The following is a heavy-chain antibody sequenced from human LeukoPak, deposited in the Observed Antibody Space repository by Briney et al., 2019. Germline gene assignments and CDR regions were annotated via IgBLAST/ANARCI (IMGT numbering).Heavy chain of an antibody. Sequence: SETLSLTCAVYGGSFGDDYWTWIRQPPGKGLEWIGQIVHSGGTTYNPSLKSRVTISVDTSKNQFSLRVNSVTAADTAVYYCARRTRVGCYLDLWGRGTPVTASS. CDR1: GGSFGDDY. CDR2: IVHSGGT. J-gene: IGHJ2*01. CDR3: ARRTRVGCYLDL. D-gene: IGHD3-10*01. V-gene: IGHV4-34*12.